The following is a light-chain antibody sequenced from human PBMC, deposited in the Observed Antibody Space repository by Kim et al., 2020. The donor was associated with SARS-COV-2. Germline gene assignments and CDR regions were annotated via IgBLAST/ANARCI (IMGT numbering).Light chain of an antibody. Sequence: ELTQPPSTSGTPGQTVTISCSGSRSFFGTNIVSWYQKFPGTAPKLLVFSDNQRPSGVPDRFSASESDTSATLALSGLRSEDEADYYCAAWDVSLSLDVFGTGTKVTVL. CDR1: RSFFGTNI. V-gene: IGLV1-44*01. CDR3: AAWDVSLSLDV. CDR2: SDN. J-gene: IGLJ1*01.